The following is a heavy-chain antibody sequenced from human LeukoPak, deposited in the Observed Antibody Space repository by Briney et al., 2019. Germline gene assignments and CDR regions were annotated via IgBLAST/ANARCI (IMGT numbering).Heavy chain of an antibody. V-gene: IGHV3-30*03. Sequence: GGSLRPSCAVSGFNSSIYVMHWVRQAPGKGLEWVAVISYDGSNKYYVDSVKGRFTISRDIPENILYLRMNSLRTEDTAVYYCARGNYYGSGMYGWFDPWGQGTLVTVSS. J-gene: IGHJ5*02. D-gene: IGHD3-10*01. CDR3: ARGNYYGSGMYGWFDP. CDR1: GFNSSIYV. CDR2: ISYDGSNK.